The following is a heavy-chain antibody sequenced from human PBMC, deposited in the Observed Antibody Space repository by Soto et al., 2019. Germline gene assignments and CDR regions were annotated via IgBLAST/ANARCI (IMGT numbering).Heavy chain of an antibody. CDR3: ARGASITVAGTSFDY. V-gene: IGHV3-30-3*01. J-gene: IGHJ4*02. CDR2: ISFDGSYK. D-gene: IGHD6-19*01. Sequence: QVQLVESGGGVAQPGRSPRLSCAASGFTFSSHSMHWVRQAPGKGLEWVAVISFDGSYKYYADSVKGRFTISRDNSKNTLYLQMNSLRAEDTAVYYCARGASITVAGTSFDYWGQGTLVTVSS. CDR1: GFTFSSHS.